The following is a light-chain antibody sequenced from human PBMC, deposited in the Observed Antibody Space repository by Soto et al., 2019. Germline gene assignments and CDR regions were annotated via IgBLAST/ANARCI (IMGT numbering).Light chain of an antibody. V-gene: IGLV1-44*01. CDR1: SSNIGSNT. CDR3: AAWDDSLNGRHV. J-gene: IGLJ1*01. Sequence: SVLTQPPSASGTPGQRVTISCSGSSSNIGSNTVNWFQQLPGTAPKLLIYSDNRRPSGVPGRFSGSKSGTSASLAISGLQSEDEADYYCAAWDDSLNGRHVFGTGTKVTVL. CDR2: SDN.